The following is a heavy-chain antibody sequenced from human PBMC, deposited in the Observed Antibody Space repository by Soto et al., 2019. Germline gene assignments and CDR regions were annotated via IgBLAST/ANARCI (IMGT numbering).Heavy chain of an antibody. CDR1: GFTFNIYS. J-gene: IGHJ4*02. Sequence: PGGSLRLSCAASGFTFNIYSMNWVRQAPGKGLEWVSSISSRSSNIDYADSVKGRLTISRDNANNSLYLQMNNLSADDTAVYYCARDTKMLAPLIYMDHWGRGTLVTVSS. CDR3: ARDTKMLAPLIYMDH. CDR2: ISSRSSNI. V-gene: IGHV3-21*01. D-gene: IGHD3-22*01.